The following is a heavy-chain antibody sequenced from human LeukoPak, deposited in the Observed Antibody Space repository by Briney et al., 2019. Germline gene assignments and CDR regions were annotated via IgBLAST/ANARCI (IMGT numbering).Heavy chain of an antibody. CDR3: AGAPHCSSTSCYAGFDY. CDR2: ISSNGGST. V-gene: IGHV3-64*01. CDR1: GFTFSSYG. D-gene: IGHD2-2*01. Sequence: GGSLRLSCAASGFTFSSYGMHWVRQAPGKGLEYVSAISSNGGSTYYANSVKGRFTISRDNSKNTLYLQMGSLRAEDMAVYYCAGAPHCSSTSCYAGFDYWGQGTLVTVSS. J-gene: IGHJ4*02.